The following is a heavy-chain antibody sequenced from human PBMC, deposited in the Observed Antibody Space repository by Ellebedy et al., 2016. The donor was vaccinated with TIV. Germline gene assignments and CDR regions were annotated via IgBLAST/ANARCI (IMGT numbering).Heavy chain of an antibody. CDR1: SYTFTSYA. V-gene: IGHV1-18*01. CDR2: ISAYNGNT. J-gene: IGHJ4*02. CDR3: ARDRGLDYDFWSGANPYFDY. D-gene: IGHD3-3*01. Sequence: ASVKVSXKASSYTFTSYAISWVRQAPGQGLEWMGWISAYNGNTNYAQKLQGRVTMTTDKSTSTAYMELRSLRSDDTAVYYCARDRGLDYDFWSGANPYFDYWGQGTLVTVSS.